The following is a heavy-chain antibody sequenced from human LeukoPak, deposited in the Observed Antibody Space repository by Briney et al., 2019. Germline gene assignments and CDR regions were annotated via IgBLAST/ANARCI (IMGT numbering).Heavy chain of an antibody. CDR1: GFTFSSFA. V-gene: IGHV3-48*03. Sequence: GGSLILSCAASGFTFSSFAMNWVRQAPGKGLEWVSYISSSGSTIYYADSVKGRFTISRDNAKNSLYLQMNSLRAEDTAVYYCARDYYDSSGYWHVFDYWGQGTLVTVSS. J-gene: IGHJ4*02. CDR3: ARDYYDSSGYWHVFDY. CDR2: ISSSGSTI. D-gene: IGHD3-22*01.